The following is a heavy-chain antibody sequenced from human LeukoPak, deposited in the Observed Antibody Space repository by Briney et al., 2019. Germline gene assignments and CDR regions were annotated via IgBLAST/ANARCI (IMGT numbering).Heavy chain of an antibody. CDR3: ARGGSLVVIAIPNWFDP. CDR2: INPNSGGT. J-gene: IGHJ5*02. CDR1: GYTFTGYY. Sequence: ASVKVSCKASGYTFTGYYMHWVRQAPGQGLEWMGWINPNSGGTNYAQKFQGRVTMTRDTSISTAYMELSRLRSDDTAVYYCARGGSLVVIAIPNWFDPWGQGTLVTVSS. D-gene: IGHD2-21*01. V-gene: IGHV1-2*02.